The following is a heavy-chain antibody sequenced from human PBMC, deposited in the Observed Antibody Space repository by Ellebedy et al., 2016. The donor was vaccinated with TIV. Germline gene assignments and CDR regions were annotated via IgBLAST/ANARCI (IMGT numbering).Heavy chain of an antibody. CDR1: GGSISSYY. CDR2: IYYSGST. Sequence: SETLSLXXTVSGGSISSYYWSWIRQPPGKGLEWIGYIYYSGSTNYNPSLKSRVTISVDTSKNQFSLKLSSVTAADTAVYYCARDRPHTPPLYDSSGYYLNDAFDIWGQGTMVTVSS. D-gene: IGHD3-22*01. V-gene: IGHV4-59*13. CDR3: ARDRPHTPPLYDSSGYYLNDAFDI. J-gene: IGHJ3*02.